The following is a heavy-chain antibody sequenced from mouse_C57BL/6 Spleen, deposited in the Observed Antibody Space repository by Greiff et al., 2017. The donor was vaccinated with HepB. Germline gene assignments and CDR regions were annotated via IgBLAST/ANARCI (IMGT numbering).Heavy chain of an antibody. CDR1: GYTFTDYE. V-gene: IGHV1-15*01. Sequence: VKLMESGAELVRPGASVTLSCKASGYTFTDYEMHWVKQTPVHGLEWIGAIDPETGGTAYNQKFKGKAILTADKSSSTAYMELRSLTSEDSAVYYCTRAYYGNYAYWGQGTTLTVSS. D-gene: IGHD2-10*01. CDR3: TRAYYGNYAY. CDR2: IDPETGGT. J-gene: IGHJ2*01.